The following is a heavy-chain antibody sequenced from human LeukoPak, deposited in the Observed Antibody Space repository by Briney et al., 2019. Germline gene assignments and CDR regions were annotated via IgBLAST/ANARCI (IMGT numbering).Heavy chain of an antibody. CDR1: GYTFTGYY. J-gene: IGHJ4*02. Sequence: ASVKVSCKASGYTFTGYYMHWVRQAPGQGLEWMGRINPNSGGTNYAQKFQGRVTMTRDTSISTAYMELSSLRSEDTAVYYCARGEARTLTRPESNDYWGQGTLVTVSS. CDR2: INPNSGGT. CDR3: ARGEARTLTRPESNDY. V-gene: IGHV1-2*06. D-gene: IGHD1-14*01.